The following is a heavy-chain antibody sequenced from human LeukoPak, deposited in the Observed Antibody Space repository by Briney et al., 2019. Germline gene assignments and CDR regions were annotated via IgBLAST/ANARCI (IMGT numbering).Heavy chain of an antibody. D-gene: IGHD2-2*01. CDR1: GYTFTSYY. J-gene: IGHJ5*01. Sequence: RASVKVSCKASGYTFTSYYMHWLRQAPGQGLEWMGIINPSGGSTSYAQKFQGRVTMTRDTSTSTVYMELSSLRSEDTALYYCARIGHDLYQTFDSWGHGTLITVSS. CDR3: ARIGHDLYQTFDS. CDR2: INPSGGST. V-gene: IGHV1-46*01.